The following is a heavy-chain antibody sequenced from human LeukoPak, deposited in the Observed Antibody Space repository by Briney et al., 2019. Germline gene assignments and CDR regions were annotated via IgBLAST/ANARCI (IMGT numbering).Heavy chain of an antibody. CDR2: ISSSSSYI. J-gene: IGHJ6*03. D-gene: IGHD6-13*01. CDR3: ARDQGGSSLLDYYYYYYMDV. Sequence: GGSLRLSCAASGFTFSSYAMTWVRQAPGKGLEWVSSISSSSSYIYYADSVKGRFTISRDNAKNSLYLQMNSLRAEDTAVYYYARDQGGSSLLDYYYYYYMDVWGKGTTVTVSS. V-gene: IGHV3-21*04. CDR1: GFTFSSYA.